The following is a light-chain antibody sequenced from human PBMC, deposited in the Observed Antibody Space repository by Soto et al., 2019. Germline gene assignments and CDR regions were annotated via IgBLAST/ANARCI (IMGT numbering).Light chain of an antibody. CDR2: DVD. Sequence: QSVLTQPASVSGSPGQSITVSCTGTSNDIGVSNYVSWYQQHPGKAPRLIIYDVDNRPSGVSARFSGSKSGNTASLTISGLQTEDEADYYCTPYTRSPHYVFGTGTKVTVL. V-gene: IGLV2-14*03. CDR1: SNDIGVSNY. CDR3: TPYTRSPHYV. J-gene: IGLJ1*01.